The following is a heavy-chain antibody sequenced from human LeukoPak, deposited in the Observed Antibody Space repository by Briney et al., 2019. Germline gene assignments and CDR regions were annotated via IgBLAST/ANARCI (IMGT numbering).Heavy chain of an antibody. CDR3: ARDQRLILEWLSSSRYGMDV. CDR1: GGTFSSYT. D-gene: IGHD3-3*01. Sequence: GASVKLSCTASGGTFSSYTISWVRQAPGQGLEWMGRIIPILGIANYAQKFQGRVTITADKSTSTAYMELSSLRSEDTAVYYCARDQRLILEWLSSSRYGMDVWGQGTTVTVSS. V-gene: IGHV1-69*04. J-gene: IGHJ6*02. CDR2: IIPILGIA.